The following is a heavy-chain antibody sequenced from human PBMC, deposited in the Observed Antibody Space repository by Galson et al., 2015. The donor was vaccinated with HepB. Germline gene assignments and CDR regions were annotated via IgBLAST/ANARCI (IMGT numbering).Heavy chain of an antibody. Sequence: SLRLSCAASGFTFSIYPMSWVRQAPGKGLEWVSTSSGNSANTYYADSAEGRFTISRDNSKNTLYLQMNSLRAEDTAIYYCAKRSYSRSPPTGTNEYYFDSWGQGALVTVSS. J-gene: IGHJ4*02. CDR3: AKRSYSRSPPTGTNEYYFDS. D-gene: IGHD4-11*01. CDR1: GFTFSIYP. V-gene: IGHV3-23*01. CDR2: SSGNSANT.